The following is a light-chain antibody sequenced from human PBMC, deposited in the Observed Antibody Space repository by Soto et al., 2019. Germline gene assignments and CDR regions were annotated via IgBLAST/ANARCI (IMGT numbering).Light chain of an antibody. Sequence: QSVLTQPPSASGSPGQSVTISCTGTSSDVGGYNYVSWYQQRPGKAPKLMIYDVNKRPSGVPDRFSGSKSGNTASLTVSGLQAEDEADYYCSSYAATNTALFGGGTQLTVL. CDR3: SSYAATNTAL. CDR1: SSDVGGYNY. J-gene: IGLJ7*01. V-gene: IGLV2-8*01. CDR2: DVN.